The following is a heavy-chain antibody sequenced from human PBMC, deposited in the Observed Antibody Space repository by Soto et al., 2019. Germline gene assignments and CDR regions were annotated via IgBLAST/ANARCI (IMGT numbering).Heavy chain of an antibody. V-gene: IGHV1-2*02. J-gene: IGHJ4*02. CDR2: IGPESGAT. D-gene: IGHD5-12*01. Sequence: ASVKVSCKASGYTFTGHYIHWVRQAPEQGPEWMGEIGPESGATRYAQKFQGRVTMTRDMSITAVYMELNNLSPDDTAVYYCGRGRSGQIVVFYWGQGTPVTVSS. CDR1: GYTFTGHY. CDR3: GRGRSGQIVVFY.